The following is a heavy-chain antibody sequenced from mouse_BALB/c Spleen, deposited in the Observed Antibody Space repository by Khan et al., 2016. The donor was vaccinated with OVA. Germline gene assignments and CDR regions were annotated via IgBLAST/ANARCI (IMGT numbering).Heavy chain of an antibody. CDR2: IYPGSDNA. D-gene: IGHD2-3*01. J-gene: IGHJ2*01. V-gene: IGHV1-81*01. CDR1: GYTFTYYV. Sequence: VQLQQSGPELVKPGASVKMSCKASGYTFTYYVITWVKQRTGQGLEWIGEIYPGSDNAYYNERFKGKATLTADKSSNTTHMQLSSLTSEDSAVDLCARGYGYYVYFDYWGQGTTLTVSS. CDR3: ARGYGYYVYFDY.